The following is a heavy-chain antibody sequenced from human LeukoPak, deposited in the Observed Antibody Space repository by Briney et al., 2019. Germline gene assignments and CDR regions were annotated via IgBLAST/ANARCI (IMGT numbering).Heavy chain of an antibody. D-gene: IGHD3-22*01. CDR3: ARHSRSTLGYYLSDY. CDR1: GYSFTSYW. Sequence: GESLKISCKGSGYSFTSYWIGWVRQMPGKGLEWMGIIYPGDSDTRYSPSFQGQVTISADKPISTAYLQWSSLKASDTAMYYCARHSRSTLGYYLSDYWGQGTLVTVSS. CDR2: IYPGDSDT. V-gene: IGHV5-51*01. J-gene: IGHJ4*02.